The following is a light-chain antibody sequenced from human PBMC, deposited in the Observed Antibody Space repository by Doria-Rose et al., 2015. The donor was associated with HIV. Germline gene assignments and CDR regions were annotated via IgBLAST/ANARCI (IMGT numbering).Light chain of an antibody. V-gene: IGKV1-8*01. J-gene: IGKJ5*01. CDR3: QQYYSYPRA. CDR1: QGISSY. CDR2: AAS. Sequence: MTQSPSSFSASTGDRATITCRASQGISSYLAWYQRKPGKAPNLLIYAASTLQSGVPSRFGGSGSGTDFTLTISCLQSEDFATYYCQQYYSYPRAFGQGTRLEIK.